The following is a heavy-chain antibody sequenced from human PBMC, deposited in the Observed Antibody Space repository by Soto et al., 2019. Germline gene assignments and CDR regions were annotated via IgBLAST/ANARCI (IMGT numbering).Heavy chain of an antibody. Sequence: GGSLRLSCAASGFTFSSYSMNWVRQAPGKGLEWVSSISSSSSYIYYADSMKGRFTISRDNAKNSLYLQMNSLRAEDTAVYYCARDRQPYDFWSGDYCFDYWGQGTLVTVSS. J-gene: IGHJ4*02. V-gene: IGHV3-21*01. CDR3: ARDRQPYDFWSGDYCFDY. CDR2: ISSSSSYI. CDR1: GFTFSSYS. D-gene: IGHD3-3*01.